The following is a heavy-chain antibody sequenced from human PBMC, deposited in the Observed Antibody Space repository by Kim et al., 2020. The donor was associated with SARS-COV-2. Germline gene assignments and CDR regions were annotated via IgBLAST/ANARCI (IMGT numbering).Heavy chain of an antibody. Sequence: TTDYAAPVKGRFTISRDDSKNTQYLQMNSLKTEDTAVYYCTTEYSSSIDYWGQGTLVTVSS. CDR2: TT. CDR3: TTEYSSSIDY. V-gene: IGHV3-15*01. J-gene: IGHJ4*02. D-gene: IGHD6-6*01.